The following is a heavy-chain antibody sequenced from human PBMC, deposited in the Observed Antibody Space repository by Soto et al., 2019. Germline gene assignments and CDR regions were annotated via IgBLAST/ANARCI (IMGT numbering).Heavy chain of an antibody. J-gene: IGHJ4*02. D-gene: IGHD3-10*01. Sequence: QVQLVQSGAEVKKPGSSVRVSCKASGDTFSFYSINWVRQAPGLGLEWMGRINPILSMSNYAQTFQGRVTVTADKSTSTAYMELSSLRSEDTAMYYCASSYGSGYRAFDYWGQGALVTVSS. V-gene: IGHV1-69*02. CDR1: GDTFSFYS. CDR3: ASSYGSGYRAFDY. CDR2: INPILSMS.